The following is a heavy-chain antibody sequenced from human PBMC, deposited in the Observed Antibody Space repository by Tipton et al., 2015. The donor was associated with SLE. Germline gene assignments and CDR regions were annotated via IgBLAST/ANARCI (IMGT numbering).Heavy chain of an antibody. V-gene: IGHV4-34*01. CDR2: INHSGST. J-gene: IGHJ2*01. CDR1: GGSFSGYY. Sequence: TLSLTCAVYGGSFSGYYWSWIRQPPGKGLEWIGEINHSGSTNYNPSLKSRVTISVDTSKNQFSLKLSSVTAADTAVYYCARRVAGYSYVYWYFDLWGRGTLVTVSS. D-gene: IGHD5-18*01. CDR3: ARRVAGYSYVYWYFDL.